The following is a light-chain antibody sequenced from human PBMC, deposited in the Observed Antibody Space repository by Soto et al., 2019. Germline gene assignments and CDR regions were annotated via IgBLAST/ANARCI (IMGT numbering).Light chain of an antibody. J-gene: IGLJ3*02. CDR1: SSDVGDYNY. Sequence: QSVLTQPPSASGSPGQSVTISCTGTSSDVGDYNYVSWYQQHPGKAPKLMIYEVSKRPSGVPDRFSGSKSGNTASLTVSGLQAEDEADYYCSSYAGSNNWVFGGGTKVNVL. CDR2: EVS. V-gene: IGLV2-8*01. CDR3: SSYAGSNNWV.